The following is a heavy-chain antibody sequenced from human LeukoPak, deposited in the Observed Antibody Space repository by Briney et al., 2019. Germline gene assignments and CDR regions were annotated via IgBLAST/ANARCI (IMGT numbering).Heavy chain of an antibody. D-gene: IGHD1-14*01. CDR3: ARETTGYYYGMDV. V-gene: IGHV3-66*02. CDR2: IYSGGST. CDR1: AFTVSSNY. J-gene: IGHJ6*02. Sequence: GGSLRLSCAASAFTVSSNYMSWVRQAPGKGLEWVSVIYSGGSTYYADSVKGRFTISRDNSKNTLYLQMNSLRAEDTAVYYCARETTGYYYGMDVWGQGTTVTVSS.